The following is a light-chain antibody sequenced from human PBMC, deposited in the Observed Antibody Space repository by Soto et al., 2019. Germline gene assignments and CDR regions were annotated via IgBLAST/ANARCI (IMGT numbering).Light chain of an antibody. CDR3: SSYTSSTTDV. J-gene: IGLJ1*01. Sequence: QSALTQPASVSGSPGQSITISCTGTSSDVGAYNYVSWYQQHPGKAPKLMIYDVNNRPSGVSNRFSGSKSGNTDSLTISGLQAGDEADYYCSSYTSSTTDVFGAGTKLTVL. CDR2: DVN. CDR1: SSDVGAYNY. V-gene: IGLV2-14*03.